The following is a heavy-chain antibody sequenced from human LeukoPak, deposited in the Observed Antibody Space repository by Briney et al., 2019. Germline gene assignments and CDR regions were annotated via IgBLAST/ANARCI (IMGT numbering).Heavy chain of an antibody. Sequence: ASVKVSCKASGYTFTGYYMHWVRQAPGQGLEWMGWINPNSGGTDYAQKFQGWVTMTRDTSISTAYMELSRLRSDDTAVYYCARSMRAYHYDSSDYYPQDYNFYPQDYNFGMEVWGQGTTVTVSS. V-gene: IGHV1-2*04. CDR2: INPNSGGT. CDR1: GYTFTGYY. CDR3: ARSMRAYHYDSSDYYPQDYNFYPQDYNFGMEV. D-gene: IGHD3-22*01. J-gene: IGHJ6*02.